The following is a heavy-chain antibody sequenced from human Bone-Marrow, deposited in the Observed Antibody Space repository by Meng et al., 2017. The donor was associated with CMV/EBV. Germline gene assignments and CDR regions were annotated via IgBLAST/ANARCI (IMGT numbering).Heavy chain of an antibody. CDR2: IRYDGVNK. CDR3: ATSLRTPSYDS. Sequence: GGSLRLSCAASGFTFSSYDMSWVRQAPGRGLEWVAFIRYDGVNKYPADSVKGRFTISRDNSKNTLYLQMSGLRTEDTAVYYCATSLRTPSYDSWGQGTLVTCYS. V-gene: IGHV3-30*02. J-gene: IGHJ5*01. CDR1: GFTFSSYD. D-gene: IGHD1-14*01.